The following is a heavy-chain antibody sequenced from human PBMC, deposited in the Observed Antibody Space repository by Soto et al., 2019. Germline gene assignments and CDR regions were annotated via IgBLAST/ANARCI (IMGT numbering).Heavy chain of an antibody. D-gene: IGHD5-18*01. CDR1: GFAFGSYS. Sequence: SLRLSCAASGFAFGSYSMNWGRQAPGKGLEWVSSISSSSSYIYYADSVKGRFTISRDNAKNSLYLQMNSLRAEDTAVYYCARDPTTMGPGAFDIWGQGAMVTVSS. V-gene: IGHV3-21*01. CDR2: ISSSSSYI. J-gene: IGHJ3*02. CDR3: ARDPTTMGPGAFDI.